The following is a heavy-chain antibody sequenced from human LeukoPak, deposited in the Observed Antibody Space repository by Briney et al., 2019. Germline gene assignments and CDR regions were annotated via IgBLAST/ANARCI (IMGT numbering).Heavy chain of an antibody. J-gene: IGHJ4*02. CDR2: IGTAGDI. V-gene: IGHV3-13*01. CDR3: ARTYDYIWGIYPSRFDY. D-gene: IGHD3-16*02. CDR1: GFTFSSYD. Sequence: GGSLRLSCAASGFTFSSYDMHWVRQATGKGLEWVSGIGTAGDIYYADSVRGRFTISRDNAKNSLYLQMNSLRAEDTAVYYCARTYDYIWGIYPSRFDYWGQGTLVTVSS.